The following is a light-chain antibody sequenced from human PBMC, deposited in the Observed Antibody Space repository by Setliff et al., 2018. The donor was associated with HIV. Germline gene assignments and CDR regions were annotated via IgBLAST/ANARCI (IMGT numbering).Light chain of an antibody. CDR3: SSYTSSTTWV. Sequence: QSALAQPPSVSGSPGQSVTISCTGTGSDVGFYNRVSWYQQPPGTAPKLMISEVSNRPSGVPDRFSGSKSGNTASLTISGLRAEDEADYYCSSYTSSTTWVFGTGTKVTVL. V-gene: IGLV2-18*02. CDR1: GSDVGFYNR. CDR2: EVS. J-gene: IGLJ1*01.